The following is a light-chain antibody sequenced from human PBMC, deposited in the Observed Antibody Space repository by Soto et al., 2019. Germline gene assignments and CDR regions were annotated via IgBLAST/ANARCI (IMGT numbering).Light chain of an antibody. V-gene: IGLV1-44*01. CDR2: SDN. Sequence: QSVLTQPPSASGTPGQRVSISCSGSSSNIGTNSVHWYQQLPGTAPQLLIHSDNQRPSGVPDRFSASKSGTSASLAISGLQSEDEANYFCSAWEDSLNGPVFGGGTKVTVL. CDR3: SAWEDSLNGPV. J-gene: IGLJ3*02. CDR1: SSNIGTNS.